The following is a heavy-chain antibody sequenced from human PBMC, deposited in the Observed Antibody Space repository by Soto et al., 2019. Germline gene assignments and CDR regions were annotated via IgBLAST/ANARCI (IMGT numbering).Heavy chain of an antibody. V-gene: IGHV3-11*01. CDR2: ISSSGDII. CDR1: GFTFSDHY. Sequence: AGGSLRLSCAASGFTFSDHYMGWIRQAPGKGLEWVSYISSSGDIIYYADSVKGRFTISRDNAKNSLYLQMNSLRAEDTAVYYCARDLGYYDSSGYFDYWGQGTLVTVSS. CDR3: ARDLGYYDSSGYFDY. J-gene: IGHJ4*02. D-gene: IGHD3-22*01.